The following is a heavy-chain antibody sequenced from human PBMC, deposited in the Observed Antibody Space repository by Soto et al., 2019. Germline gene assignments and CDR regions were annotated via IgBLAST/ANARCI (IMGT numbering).Heavy chain of an antibody. Sequence: QVQLVQSGAEVKKPGSSVKVSCKASGGTFSSYAISWVRQAPGQGLEWMGGIIPIFGTANYAQKFQGRVTSTADKSTSTAYMELSSLRSEDTAVYYCARDRVTYYYDSSGQCDGGAFDIWGQGTMVTVSS. CDR2: IIPIFGTA. J-gene: IGHJ3*02. D-gene: IGHD3-22*01. CDR1: GGTFSSYA. V-gene: IGHV1-69*06. CDR3: ARDRVTYYYDSSGQCDGGAFDI.